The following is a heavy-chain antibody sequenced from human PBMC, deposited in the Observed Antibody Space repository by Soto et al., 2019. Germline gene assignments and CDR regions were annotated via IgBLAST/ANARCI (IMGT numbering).Heavy chain of an antibody. CDR1: GFTFSSSP. J-gene: IGHJ4*02. D-gene: IGHD6-19*01. V-gene: IGHV3-30-3*01. CDR2: ISPDGNNQ. CDR3: AREATSSGRAGTFDY. Sequence: QVQLVESEGGVVQPGGSLRLSCAASGFTFSSSPMHWVRQTPGKGLEWVAVISPDGNNQYYPDSVRGRFTISRDNSKNTLHLQLSSLTVEDTAGYSCAREATSSGRAGTFDYWGQGTLVTVSS.